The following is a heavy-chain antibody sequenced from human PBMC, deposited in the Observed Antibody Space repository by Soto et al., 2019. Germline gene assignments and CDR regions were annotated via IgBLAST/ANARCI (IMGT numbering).Heavy chain of an antibody. CDR3: ARDPLRGHLRGFDP. CDR2: IFYSGST. V-gene: IGHV4-31*03. CDR1: GGSISSGAYY. Sequence: QVQLQESGPGLVKPSQTLSLTCTVSGGSISSGAYYWSWIRQHPGKGLEWIGHIFYSGSTYYNPSPKSRVIISVDTSKNQFSLNLSSVTAADTAVYYCARDPLRGHLRGFDPWGQGTLVTVSS. D-gene: IGHD4-17*01. J-gene: IGHJ5*02.